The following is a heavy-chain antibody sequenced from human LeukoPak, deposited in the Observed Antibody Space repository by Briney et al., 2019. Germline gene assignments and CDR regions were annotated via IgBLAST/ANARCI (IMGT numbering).Heavy chain of an antibody. Sequence: SETLSLTCAVYGESFSDYYWSWIRQPPGKGLEWIGEIYHSGTTNYNPSLKSRVTISVDKSKNQFSLKLSSVTAADTAVYYCARGRNFLYWGQGTLVTVSS. V-gene: IGHV4-34*01. J-gene: IGHJ4*02. CDR3: ARGRNFLY. CDR2: IYHSGTT. CDR1: GESFSDYY.